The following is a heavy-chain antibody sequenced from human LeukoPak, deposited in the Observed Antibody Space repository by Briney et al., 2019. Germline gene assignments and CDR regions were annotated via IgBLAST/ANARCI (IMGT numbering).Heavy chain of an antibody. CDR3: AKTLRESSGREYFDL. D-gene: IGHD6-19*01. V-gene: IGHV3-23*01. CDR1: AFTFGSYA. CDR2: VSGSGGST. J-gene: IGHJ2*01. Sequence: HTGGSLRLSCAASAFTFGSYAMSWVRQAPGKGLEWVSAVSGSGGSTYYADSVKGRFTISRDNSKNTLYLQMNSLRAEDTAVYYCAKTLRESSGREYFDLWGRGTLVTVSS.